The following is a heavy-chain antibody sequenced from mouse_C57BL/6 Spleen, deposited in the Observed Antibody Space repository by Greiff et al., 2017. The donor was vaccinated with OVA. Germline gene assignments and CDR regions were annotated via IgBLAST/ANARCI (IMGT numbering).Heavy chain of an antibody. J-gene: IGHJ3*01. CDR3: ASYDGIAY. D-gene: IGHD2-12*01. CDR1: GYTFTSYG. V-gene: IGHV1-81*01. CDR2: IYPRSGNT. Sequence: VKLQESGAELARPGASVKLSCKASGYTFTSYGISWVKQRTGQGLEWIGEIYPRSGNTYYNEKFKGKATLTADKSSSTAYMELRSLTSEDSAVYFCASYDGIAYWGQVTLVTVSA.